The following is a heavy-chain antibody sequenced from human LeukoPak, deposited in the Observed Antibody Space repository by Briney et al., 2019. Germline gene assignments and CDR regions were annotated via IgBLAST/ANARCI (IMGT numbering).Heavy chain of an antibody. CDR1: GFTFSSYA. D-gene: IGHD2-21*01. Sequence: GGSLRLSCAASGFTFSSYAMSWVRQAPGKGLEWVSAISGSGGSTYYADSVKGRFTISRDNSKNTLYLQMNSLRAEDTAVYYCARVFGPHATYSPFDYWGQGTLVTVSS. V-gene: IGHV3-23*01. CDR2: ISGSGGST. J-gene: IGHJ4*02. CDR3: ARVFGPHATYSPFDY.